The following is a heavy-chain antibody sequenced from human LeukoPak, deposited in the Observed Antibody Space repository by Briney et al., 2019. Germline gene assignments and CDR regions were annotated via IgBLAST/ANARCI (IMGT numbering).Heavy chain of an antibody. CDR1: GGSISSGDYY. Sequence: SETLSLTCTVSGGSISSGDYYWSWIRQPPGKGLEWFAYMYYSGSTYYNPSLNSRVTMSADTTKNQLSLKLSSVTAADTAEYYCARPYYYDSRIDPWGQGILVTVSS. V-gene: IGHV4-30-4*01. D-gene: IGHD3-22*01. CDR2: MYYSGST. CDR3: ARPYYYDSRIDP. J-gene: IGHJ5*02.